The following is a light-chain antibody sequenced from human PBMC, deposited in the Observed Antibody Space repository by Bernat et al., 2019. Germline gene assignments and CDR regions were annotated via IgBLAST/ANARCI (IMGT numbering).Light chain of an antibody. Sequence: EIVLTQSPGTLSLSPGERATLSCRASQSVSSSYLAWYQQKPGQARRLLIYGASSRATGIPDRFSGSGAGTDFTLTISRLEPEDFAVYYCQQYGSSPWITFGQGTRLEIK. J-gene: IGKJ5*01. CDR2: GAS. CDR3: QQYGSSPWIT. V-gene: IGKV3-20*01. CDR1: QSVSSSY.